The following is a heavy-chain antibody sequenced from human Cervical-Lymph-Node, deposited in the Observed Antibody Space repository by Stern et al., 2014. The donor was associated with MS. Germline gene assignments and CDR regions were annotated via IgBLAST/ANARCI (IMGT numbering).Heavy chain of an antibody. D-gene: IGHD5-24*01. Sequence: EMQLVESGGGLVQPGGSLRLSCAASGFTVSSSYISWVRQAPGKGLEWVSVVYSGGNTYYADSVKGRFTISRDNSKNTLYLQMNSLRAEDTAVYYCARAGAWLQLGAEFDYWGQGTLVTVSS. CDR2: VYSGGNT. CDR3: ARAGAWLQLGAEFDY. V-gene: IGHV3-66*01. CDR1: GFTVSSSY. J-gene: IGHJ4*02.